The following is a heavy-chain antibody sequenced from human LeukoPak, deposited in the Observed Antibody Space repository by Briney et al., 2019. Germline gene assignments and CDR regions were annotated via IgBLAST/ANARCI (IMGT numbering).Heavy chain of an antibody. CDR3: ASVRLGYYYETNGYCDS. D-gene: IGHD3-22*01. Sequence: PSETLSLTCTVSTDSISKSLYHWPWVRQPPGKGLEWIAEIYYQDNSYYNPYLSGRVTISVDTSKNPPSLQLNAVTAADTALYFCASVRLGYYYETNGYCDSWGQGIPVTVSS. J-gene: IGHJ4*02. CDR1: TDSISKSLYH. CDR2: IYYQDNS. V-gene: IGHV4-39*07.